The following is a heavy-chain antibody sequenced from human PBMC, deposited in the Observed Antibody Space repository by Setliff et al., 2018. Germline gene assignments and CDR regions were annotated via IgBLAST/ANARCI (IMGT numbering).Heavy chain of an antibody. CDR1: GYNFITFG. J-gene: IGHJ4*02. D-gene: IGHD2-15*01. CDR2: ISPYNGDA. Sequence: ASVKVSCKTSGYNFITFGVNWVRQVPGQGFEWMGWISPYNGDANYAQKFQGRVTMTTDISTGTAYMELRTLSSDDTAVYYCTRGRGPRVVVAVPLDFWGQGTLVTVSS. V-gene: IGHV1-18*04. CDR3: TRGRGPRVVVAVPLDF.